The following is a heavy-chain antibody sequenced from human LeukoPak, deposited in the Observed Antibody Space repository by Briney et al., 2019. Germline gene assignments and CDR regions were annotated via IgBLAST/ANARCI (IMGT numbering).Heavy chain of an antibody. D-gene: IGHD1-14*01. CDR3: ATETNGRHYDY. CDR2: IGPTGSDR. CDR1: GLTFSTSG. Sequence: PGGALRLSCTASGLTFSTSGFNWVRQGPGEGLEWVASIGPTGSDRYHADSIKGRFTISRDNANNFLYLQMNSLRAEDTAVYYCATETNGRHYDYWGQGTLLTVSS. J-gene: IGHJ4*02. V-gene: IGHV3-21*06.